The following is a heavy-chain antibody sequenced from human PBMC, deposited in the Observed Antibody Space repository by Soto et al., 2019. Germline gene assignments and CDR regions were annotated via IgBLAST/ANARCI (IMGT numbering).Heavy chain of an antibody. J-gene: IGHJ4*02. V-gene: IGHV3-23*01. Sequence: EVQLLESGGGLVQPGGSLRLSCAASGFTFSSYAMSWVRQAPGKGLEWVSAISGSGGSTYYADSVKGRFTISRDNSKNTLYLQMDSLRAEDTAVYYCAKEGLLWFGELLPFDYWGQGTLVTVS. CDR1: GFTFSSYA. CDR2: ISGSGGST. CDR3: AKEGLLWFGELLPFDY. D-gene: IGHD3-10*01.